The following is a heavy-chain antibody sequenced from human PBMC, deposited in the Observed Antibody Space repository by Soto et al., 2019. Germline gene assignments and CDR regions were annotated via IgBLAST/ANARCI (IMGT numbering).Heavy chain of an antibody. CDR2: IVPVFGTA. J-gene: IGHJ6*02. CDR1: GGTFTSYA. CDR3: ARGSLWRRSQRPRGGMDV. D-gene: IGHD3-3*01. V-gene: IGHV1-69*06. Sequence: QVQLLQSGAEVKKPGSSVKVSCKASGGTFTSYAISWVRQAPGQGLEWMGGIVPVFGTATYAQRFQDRVKMTGDRSASAAYLEMSDVSSDDTAVYYCARGSLWRRSQRPRGGMDVWGQGTSVIVSS.